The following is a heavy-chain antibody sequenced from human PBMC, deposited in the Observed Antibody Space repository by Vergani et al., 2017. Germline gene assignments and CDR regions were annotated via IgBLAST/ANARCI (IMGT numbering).Heavy chain of an antibody. V-gene: IGHV4-39*01. Sequence: QLQLQESGPGLVKPSATLSLTCSVSGASIRSSNYYWGWIRQPPGKGLEWIASIYYSGSPYSNPSLKSRVTISVDTSKNQFSLKLSSVTAADTAVYFCARHSTVEWLVKLGWIDPWGQGILVTVSS. D-gene: IGHD6-19*01. J-gene: IGHJ5*02. CDR1: GASIRSSNYY. CDR3: ARHSTVEWLVKLGWIDP. CDR2: IYYSGSP.